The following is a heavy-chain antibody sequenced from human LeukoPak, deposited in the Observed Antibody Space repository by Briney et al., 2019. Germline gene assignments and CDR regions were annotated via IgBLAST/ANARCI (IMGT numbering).Heavy chain of an antibody. V-gene: IGHV3-30*02. Sequence: GGSLRLSCATSGFTFSSFGMHWVRQAPGKGLEWLAFIGFDGREKYHIDSVKGRFTISRDDSMNTLHLQMDSLRAEDTAVYFCVRDRHGYYFDSSDYYPLGYWGQGTLVTVSS. CDR3: VRDRHGYYFDSSDYYPLGY. CDR1: GFTFSSFG. CDR2: IGFDGREK. D-gene: IGHD3-22*01. J-gene: IGHJ4*02.